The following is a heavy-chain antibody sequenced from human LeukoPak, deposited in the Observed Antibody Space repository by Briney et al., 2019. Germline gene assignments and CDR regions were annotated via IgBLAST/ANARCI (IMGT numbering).Heavy chain of an antibody. CDR1: GGSISSYY. J-gene: IGHJ4*02. D-gene: IGHD3-3*01. CDR3: ARGTLRFLEWLPLNYFDY. Sequence: SETLSLTCTVSGGSISSYYWSWIRQPAGKGLEWIGRIYTSGSTNYNPSLKSRVTMSVDTSKNQFSLKLSSVTAADTAVYYCARGTLRFLEWLPLNYFDYWGQGTLVTVSS. CDR2: IYTSGST. V-gene: IGHV4-4*07.